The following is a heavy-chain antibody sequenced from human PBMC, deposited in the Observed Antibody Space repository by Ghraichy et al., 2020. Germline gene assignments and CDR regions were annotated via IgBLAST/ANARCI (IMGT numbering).Heavy chain of an antibody. CDR3: AKDDIARNGLFDAFDV. V-gene: IGHV3-23*01. D-gene: IGHD6-6*01. CDR2: VTGPGKTA. J-gene: IGHJ3*01. Sequence: LTCAASGFTFSDYAMNWVRQAPGKGLEWVSHVTGPGKTAYYADSVKGRFTVSRDNSRDTLYLQMNSLRAEDTAMYYCAKDDIARNGLFDAFDVWGQGAMVTVSS. CDR1: GFTFSDYA.